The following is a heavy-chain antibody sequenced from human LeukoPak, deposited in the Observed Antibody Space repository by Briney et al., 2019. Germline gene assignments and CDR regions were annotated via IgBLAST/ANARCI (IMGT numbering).Heavy chain of an antibody. D-gene: IGHD3-10*01. CDR2: ISGSGDST. V-gene: IGHV3-23*01. CDR3: ARDKDYYGSGRHWVGDY. Sequence: PGGSLRLSCAASGFTFSAYAMSWVRQAPGKGLEWVSAISGSGDSTYYADSVKGRFTISRDNSKNTLYLQMNSLRAEDTAVYYCARDKDYYGSGRHWVGDYWGQGTLVTVSS. CDR1: GFTFSAYA. J-gene: IGHJ4*02.